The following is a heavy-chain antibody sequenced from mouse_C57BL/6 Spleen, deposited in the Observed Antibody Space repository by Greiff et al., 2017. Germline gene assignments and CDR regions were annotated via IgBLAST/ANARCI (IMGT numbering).Heavy chain of an antibody. V-gene: IGHV1-19*01. CDR3: ARSDSSVLGAMDY. Sequence: VQLQQSGPVLVKPGASVKMSCKASGYTFTDYYMNWVKQSHGKSLEWIGVINPYNGGTSYNQKFKGKATLTVDKSSSTAYMELNSLTSEDSAVYYCARSDSSVLGAMDYWGQGTSVTVSS. J-gene: IGHJ4*01. CDR2: INPYNGGT. CDR1: GYTFTDYY. D-gene: IGHD3-2*02.